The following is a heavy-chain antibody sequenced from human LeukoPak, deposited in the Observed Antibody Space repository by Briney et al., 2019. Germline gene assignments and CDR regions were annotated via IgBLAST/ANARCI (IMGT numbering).Heavy chain of an antibody. Sequence: GGSLRLSCAASGFTFDAYGMSWVRQAPGKGPEWVSGINTNGGSTGYADSVKGRFTISRDNAKNSLYLQMSSLRAEDTALYHCARDGVGWETTSWGQGTLVTVSS. D-gene: IGHD1-26*01. CDR3: ARDGVGWETTS. CDR1: GFTFDAYG. V-gene: IGHV3-20*01. J-gene: IGHJ5*02. CDR2: INTNGGST.